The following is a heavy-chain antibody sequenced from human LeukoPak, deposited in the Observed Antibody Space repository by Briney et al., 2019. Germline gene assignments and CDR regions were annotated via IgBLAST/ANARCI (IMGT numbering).Heavy chain of an antibody. CDR2: INPNSGGT. J-gene: IGHJ6*03. CDR3: ARDTYCGGDCYYMDV. V-gene: IGHV1-2*02. CDR1: EYTFTGYY. D-gene: IGHD2-21*01. Sequence: ASVKVSCKASEYTFTGYYMHWVRQAPGQGLEWMGWINPNSGGTNYAQKFQGRVTMTRDTSISTAYMELSRLRSDDTAVYYCARDTYCGGDCYYMDVWGKGTTVTVSS.